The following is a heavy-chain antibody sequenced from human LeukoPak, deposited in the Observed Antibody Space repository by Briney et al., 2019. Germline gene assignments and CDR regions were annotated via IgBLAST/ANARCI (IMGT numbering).Heavy chain of an antibody. CDR2: MNPNSGNT. CDR1: GYTFTSYD. J-gene: IGHJ5*02. D-gene: IGHD2-2*01. V-gene: IGHV1-8*01. Sequence: ASVKVSCKASGYTFTSYDINWVRQATGQGLEWMGWMNPNSGNTGYAQKFKGKVTMTRNTSITTAYMELSSLRSEDTAVYYCARDIVVVPAEGGWFDPWGQGTLVTVSS. CDR3: ARDIVVVPAEGGWFDP.